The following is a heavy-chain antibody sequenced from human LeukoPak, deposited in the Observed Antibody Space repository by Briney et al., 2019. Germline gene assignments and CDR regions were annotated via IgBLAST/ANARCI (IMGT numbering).Heavy chain of an antibody. V-gene: IGHV3-64D*06. D-gene: IGHD2-8*01. CDR1: GFTFCAYF. Sequence: GGSLRLSCSASGFTFCAYFMHWVRQAPGKGLQYVSSISSNEYDTYYADSVKGRFTISRDNSKNTLFLQVNNLRPEDTAVYYCVEGLNGTWFFDYRGQGTLVTVSS. J-gene: IGHJ4*02. CDR3: VEGLNGTWFFDY. CDR2: ISSNEYDT.